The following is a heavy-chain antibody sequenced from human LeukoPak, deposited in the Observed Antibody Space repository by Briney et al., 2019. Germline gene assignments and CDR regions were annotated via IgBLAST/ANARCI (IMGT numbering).Heavy chain of an antibody. CDR3: ARVRITIFGGVRNWFDP. J-gene: IGHJ5*02. Sequence: ASVKVSCKASGYTFTSYGISWVRQAPGQGLEWMGWISAYNGNTNYAQKLQGRVTMTTDTSTSTAYMELRSLRSDDTAVYYCARVRITIFGGVRNWFDPWGQGTLVTVSS. V-gene: IGHV1-18*01. CDR2: ISAYNGNT. D-gene: IGHD3-3*01. CDR1: GYTFTSYG.